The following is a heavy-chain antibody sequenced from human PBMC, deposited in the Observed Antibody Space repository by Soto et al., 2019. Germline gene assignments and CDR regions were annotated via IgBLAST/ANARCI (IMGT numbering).Heavy chain of an antibody. V-gene: IGHV1-18*01. Sequence: QVQLVQSGAEVKKPGASVKVSCKASGYTFTIYGISWVRQAPGQGLEWMGWISAYNGNTNYSQKLQVRVTITTDTSTSTGYMELRCLRSYDTAVYYCARDILRFKVQWCYWFDPWGQGTLVTVSS. CDR1: GYTFTIYG. D-gene: IGHD2-8*01. J-gene: IGHJ5*02. CDR2: ISAYNGNT. CDR3: ARDILRFKVQWCYWFDP.